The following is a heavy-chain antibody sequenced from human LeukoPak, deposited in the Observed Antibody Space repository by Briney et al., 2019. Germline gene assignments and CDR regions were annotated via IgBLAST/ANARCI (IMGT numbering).Heavy chain of an antibody. CDR1: GGSISSRSYY. CDR3: ARQVTAVAGTFDY. CDR2: IYYSGST. Sequence: PSETLSLTCNVSGGSISSRSYYWGWIRQPPGKGLEWIGSIYYSGSTYYNPSLKSRVTMSVDTSKTQFSLKLSSVTAADTAVCYCARQVTAVAGTFDYWGQGTLVTVSS. J-gene: IGHJ4*02. D-gene: IGHD6-19*01. V-gene: IGHV4-39*01.